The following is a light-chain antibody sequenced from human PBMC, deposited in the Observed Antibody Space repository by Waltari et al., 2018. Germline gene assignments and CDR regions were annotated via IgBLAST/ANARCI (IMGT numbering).Light chain of an antibody. CDR2: EVI. CDR1: SSDGGFYNL. CDR3: CSYVGRNIWV. V-gene: IGLV2-23*02. Sequence: QSALTQPASVSGSPGQSITISCTGTSSDGGFYNLVSWYQQHPDKAPKLLVYEVIERPSGFSNRFSGSKSGNTASLTISGLQAEDEADYYCCSYVGRNIWVFGGGTKVTVL. J-gene: IGLJ3*02.